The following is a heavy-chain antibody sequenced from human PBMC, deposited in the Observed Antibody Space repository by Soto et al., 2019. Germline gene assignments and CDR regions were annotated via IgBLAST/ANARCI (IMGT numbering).Heavy chain of an antibody. V-gene: IGHV3-23*01. Sequence: EVQLLESGGGLVQPGGSLRLSCAASGFTFSSYAMSWVRQAPGKGLEWVSAISGSGGSTYYADSVKGRFTISRDNSKNTLYLQMNSRRAEDTAVYYCAKDIWGSYRYTEAFDIWGQGTMVTVSS. D-gene: IGHD3-16*02. CDR2: ISGSGGST. CDR3: AKDIWGSYRYTEAFDI. J-gene: IGHJ3*02. CDR1: GFTFSSYA.